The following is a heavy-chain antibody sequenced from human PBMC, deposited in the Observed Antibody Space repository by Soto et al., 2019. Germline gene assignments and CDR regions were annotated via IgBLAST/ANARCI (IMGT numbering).Heavy chain of an antibody. Sequence: EVQLVESGGGLVQPGGSLRLSCAASGFTFSSYWMSWVRQAPGKGLEWVANIKQDGSEKYYVDSVKGRFTISRDNAKNSLYLQMNSLRAEDTAVYYCARVVAVAGTGFGAFDIWGQGTMVTVSS. CDR1: GFTFSSYW. CDR2: IKQDGSEK. D-gene: IGHD6-19*01. V-gene: IGHV3-7*01. J-gene: IGHJ3*02. CDR3: ARVVAVAGTGFGAFDI.